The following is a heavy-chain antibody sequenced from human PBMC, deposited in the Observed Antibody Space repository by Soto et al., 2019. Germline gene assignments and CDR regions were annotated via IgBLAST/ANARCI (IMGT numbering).Heavy chain of an antibody. Sequence: EVQLLDSGGHLVQPGGSLRLSCAASGFTISNYAMSWVRQAPGKGLEWVSTLSDRTYYTDSVRGRFTISRDTSENTLYLQMNSLGVEDTAVYYCARSLGPSRHFFDHWGQGTLVTVCS. CDR3: ARSLGPSRHFFDH. D-gene: IGHD3-16*01. CDR2: LSDRT. CDR1: GFTISNYA. V-gene: IGHV3-23*01. J-gene: IGHJ4*02.